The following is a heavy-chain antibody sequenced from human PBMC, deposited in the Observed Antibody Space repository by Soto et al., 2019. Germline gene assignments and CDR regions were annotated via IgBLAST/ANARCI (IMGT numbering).Heavy chain of an antibody. J-gene: IGHJ4*02. CDR2: IYWDDDK. CDR1: GFSLTTSGVG. Sequence: QITLNESGPTVVRPTETLTLTCRFSGFSLTTSGVGVGWIRQSPGKAPEWLALIYWDDDKSYSASLKSRLTITKDTSKNQVVLTVSYLDPTDTATYYCAHRVLRTVFGLVTTTAIYFDFWGQGTPVAVSS. V-gene: IGHV2-5*02. CDR3: AHRVLRTVFGLVTTTAIYFDF. D-gene: IGHD3-3*01.